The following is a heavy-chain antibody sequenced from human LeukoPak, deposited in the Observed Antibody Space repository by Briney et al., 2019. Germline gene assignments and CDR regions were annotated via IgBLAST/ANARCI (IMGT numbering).Heavy chain of an antibody. CDR3: ARGSCSGGSCNHWFDP. Sequence: GKSLRLSCAASGFTFSSYGMHCVRQAPGKGLEWVAVIWYDGSNKYYADSVKGRITISRDNSKNTLYLQMNSLRAEDTAVYYCARGSCSGGSCNHWFDPWGQGTLVTVSS. J-gene: IGHJ5*02. CDR1: GFTFSSYG. D-gene: IGHD2-15*01. V-gene: IGHV3-33*01. CDR2: IWYDGSNK.